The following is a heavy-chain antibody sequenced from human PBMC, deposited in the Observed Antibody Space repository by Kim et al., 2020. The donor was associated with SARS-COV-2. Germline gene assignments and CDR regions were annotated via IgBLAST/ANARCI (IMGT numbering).Heavy chain of an antibody. CDR3: ARGKLVVATGSGCYFDY. CDR1: GGSVSSGSYY. D-gene: IGHD5-12*01. J-gene: IGHJ4*02. CDR2: IYYSGST. Sequence: SETLSLTCTVSGGSVSSGSYYWSWIRQPPGKGLEWIGYIYYSGSTNYNPSLKSRVTISVDTSKNQFSLKLSSVTAADTAVYYCARGKLVVATGSGCYFDYWGQGTLVTVSS. V-gene: IGHV4-61*01.